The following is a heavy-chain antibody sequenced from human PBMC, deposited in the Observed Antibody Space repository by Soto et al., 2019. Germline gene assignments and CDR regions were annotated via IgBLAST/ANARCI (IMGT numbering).Heavy chain of an antibody. CDR2: INAGNGNT. CDR3: ARSLMMIFGVVARFDY. CDR1: GYTFTSYA. J-gene: IGHJ4*02. D-gene: IGHD3-3*01. Sequence: ASVKVSCKASGYTFTSYAMHWVRQAPGQRLEWMGWINAGNGNTKYSQKFQGRVTITRDTSASTAYMELSSLRSEDTAVYYCARSLMMIFGVVARFDYWGQGTLVTVS. V-gene: IGHV1-3*01.